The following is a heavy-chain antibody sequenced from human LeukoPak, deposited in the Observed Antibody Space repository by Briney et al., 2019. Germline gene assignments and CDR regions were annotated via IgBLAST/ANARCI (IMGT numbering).Heavy chain of an antibody. V-gene: IGHV4-4*02. D-gene: IGHD2-2*01. CDR3: ARTTEGYCSSASCFGFSYSYYLDV. CDR1: GGSISSSNW. Sequence: SETLSLTCAVSGGSISSSNWWSWVRQPPGKGLEWIGEIYHSGSTNYNPSLKSRVTIAVDKSKNQFSLKLSSVTAAATAVYYCARTTEGYCSSASCFGFSYSYYLDVWGKGTTVTISS. CDR2: IYHSGST. J-gene: IGHJ6*03.